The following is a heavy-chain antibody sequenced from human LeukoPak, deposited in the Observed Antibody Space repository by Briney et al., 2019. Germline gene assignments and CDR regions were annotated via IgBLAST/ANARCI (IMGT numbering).Heavy chain of an antibody. CDR2: ISGSGGSA. J-gene: IGHJ4*02. CDR3: AKTYYDFWSGLSY. V-gene: IGHV3-23*01. Sequence: GGSLRLSCAASGFTFSSYAMSWVRQAPGKGLEWVSAISGSGGSAYYADSVKGRFTISRDNSKNTLYLQMNSLRAEDTAVYYCAKTYYDFWSGLSYWGQGTLVTVSS. CDR1: GFTFSSYA. D-gene: IGHD3-3*01.